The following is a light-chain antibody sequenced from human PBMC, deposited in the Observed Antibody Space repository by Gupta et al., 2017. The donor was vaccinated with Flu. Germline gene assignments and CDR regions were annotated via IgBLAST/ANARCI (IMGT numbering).Light chain of an antibody. CDR1: QRIDNY. Sequence: PSFLSASDGDGVTSTCRARQRIDNYLYGYQQKPGNAPNLLIFDASKRKSGVPSRFSGSGCGTEFTLTIEKRQPEDVGSYYCQHSVSPSWPFGQGTTVDIK. V-gene: IGKV1-39*01. J-gene: IGKJ1*01. CDR3: QHSVSPSWP. CDR2: DAS.